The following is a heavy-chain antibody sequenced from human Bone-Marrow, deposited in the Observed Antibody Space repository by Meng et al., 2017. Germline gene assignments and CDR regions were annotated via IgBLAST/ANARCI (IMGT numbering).Heavy chain of an antibody. J-gene: IGHJ4*02. D-gene: IGHD6-19*01. Sequence: GESLKISCAASGFTFSSYAMHWVRQAPGKGLEWVSYISSSGSTIYYADSVKGRFTISRDNAKNSLYLQMNSLRAEDTAVYYCARGGGSGWLQTNFDYWGQGTLVTVSS. V-gene: IGHV3-48*03. CDR3: ARGGGSGWLQTNFDY. CDR2: ISSSGSTI. CDR1: GFTFSSYA.